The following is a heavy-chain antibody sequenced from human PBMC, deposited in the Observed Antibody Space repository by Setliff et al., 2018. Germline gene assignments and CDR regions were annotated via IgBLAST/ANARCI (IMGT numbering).Heavy chain of an antibody. CDR3: ARMSGFQYIDV. D-gene: IGHD3-3*01. J-gene: IGHJ4*02. Sequence: SETLSLTCTVSGASINSHYWSWIRQPPGKGLEWIGLFFYSGDSRYNPSLKSRVTMSVDASKNQFSLKLSSVTAADTAVYYCARMSGFQYIDVWGQGTLVTVSS. CDR2: FFYSGDS. V-gene: IGHV4-59*11. CDR1: GASINSHY.